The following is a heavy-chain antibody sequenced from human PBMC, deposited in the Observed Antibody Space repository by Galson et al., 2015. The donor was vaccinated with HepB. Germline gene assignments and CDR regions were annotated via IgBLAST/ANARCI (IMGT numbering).Heavy chain of an antibody. CDR3: ARVAWVYYDFWSGYYSFYYYYGMDV. CDR1: GDSVSSNSAA. Sequence: CAISGDSVSSNSAAWNWIRQSPSRGLEWLGRTYYRSKWYNDYAVSVKSRITINPDTSKNQFSLQLNSVTPEDTAVYYCARVAWVYYDFWSGYYSFYYYYGMDVWGQGTTVTVSS. J-gene: IGHJ6*02. CDR2: TYYRSKWYN. D-gene: IGHD3-3*01. V-gene: IGHV6-1*01.